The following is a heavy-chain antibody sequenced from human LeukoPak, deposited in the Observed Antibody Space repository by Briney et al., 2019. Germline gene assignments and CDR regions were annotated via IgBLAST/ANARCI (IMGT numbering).Heavy chain of an antibody. V-gene: IGHV3-21*01. CDR2: ISSSSIYI. CDR3: AGFVATITGDY. Sequence: PGVSLPLPCAASVLTFRSYSMNWVRQAPGKGLEWVSSISSSSIYIYYADSVKGRFTISRDNAKNSLYLQMNGLRAEDTAVYYCAGFVATITGDYWGQGTLVTVSS. J-gene: IGHJ4*02. CDR1: VLTFRSYS. D-gene: IGHD5-12*01.